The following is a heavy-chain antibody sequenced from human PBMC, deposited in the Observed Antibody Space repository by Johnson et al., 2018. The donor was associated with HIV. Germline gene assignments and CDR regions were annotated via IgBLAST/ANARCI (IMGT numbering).Heavy chain of an antibody. Sequence: QVQLVESGGGVVQPGRSLRLSCAASGFTFSSMHWDRQAPGKGLEWVAVISHDGSHKYYADSVKGRFTISRDNSKNTLYLQMNSLRAEETAVYYCAKDMGVDTAMNPWAFDIWGQGTMVTVSS. CDR3: AKDMGVDTAMNPWAFDI. D-gene: IGHD5-18*01. CDR1: GFTFSS. J-gene: IGHJ3*02. CDR2: ISHDGSHK. V-gene: IGHV3-30*18.